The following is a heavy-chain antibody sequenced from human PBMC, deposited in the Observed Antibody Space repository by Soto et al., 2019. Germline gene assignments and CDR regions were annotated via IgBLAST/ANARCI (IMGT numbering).Heavy chain of an antibody. CDR2: IYYSGST. CDR3: ARNLGSGSEKYYYMDV. CDR1: GGSISSGGYY. J-gene: IGHJ6*03. V-gene: IGHV4-31*03. D-gene: IGHD3-3*01. Sequence: PSETLSLTCTVSGGSISSGGYYWSWIRQHPGKGLEWIGYIYYSGSTYYNPSLKSRVTISVDTSKNQFSLKLSSVTAADTAVYYCARNLGSGSEKYYYMDVWGKGTTVTVSS.